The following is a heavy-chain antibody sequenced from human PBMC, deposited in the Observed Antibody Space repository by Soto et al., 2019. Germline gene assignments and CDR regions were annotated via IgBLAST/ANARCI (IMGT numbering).Heavy chain of an antibody. J-gene: IGHJ4*02. CDR3: ASEGKEVVTPRHSHGGNDY. CDR1: GGSVSSGSYY. Sequence: SETLSLTCTVSGGSVSSGSYYWSWIRQPPGKGLELIGYIYYSWRTNYNPSHKSRVTIAVDTSKNQFSLKLSSVTAADTAVYFCASEGKEVVTPRHSHGGNDYWGQGTLVTVSS. V-gene: IGHV4-61*01. D-gene: IGHD2-21*02. CDR2: IYYSWRT.